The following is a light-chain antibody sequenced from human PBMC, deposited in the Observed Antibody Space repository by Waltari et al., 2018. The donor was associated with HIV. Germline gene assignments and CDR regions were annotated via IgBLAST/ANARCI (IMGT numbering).Light chain of an antibody. CDR2: AAS. J-gene: IGKJ4*01. V-gene: IGKV1-9*01. Sequence: DIQLTQSPPFLSASVGDRVTITCRASQAISTFLAWYQQKSGEAPKLLMFAASTLQSGVPSRFSGRGSATEFTLTISSLQPEDFATYYCQQLNRYPPAFGGGTKVEIK. CDR1: QAISTF. CDR3: QQLNRYPPA.